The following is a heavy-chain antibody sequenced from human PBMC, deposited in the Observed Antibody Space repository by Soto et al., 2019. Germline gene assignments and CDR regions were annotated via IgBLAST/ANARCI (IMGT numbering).Heavy chain of an antibody. V-gene: IGHV1-18*01. CDR1: GYTFTNFG. CDR2: ISGYNGHT. J-gene: IGHJ6*02. CDR3: AREGTAMAHRYYGIDV. Sequence: ASVKVSCKASGYTFTNFGISWVRQAPGQGLEWMGWISGYNGHTNYAQKFQGRITVTTDTSTNTAYLELRSLRSDDTAVYYCAREGTAMAHRYYGIDVWGQRTTVTFSS. D-gene: IGHD5-18*01.